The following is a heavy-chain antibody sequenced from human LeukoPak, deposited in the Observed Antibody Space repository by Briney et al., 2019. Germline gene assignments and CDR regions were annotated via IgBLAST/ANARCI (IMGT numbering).Heavy chain of an antibody. D-gene: IGHD2-2*01. Sequence: SGGSLRLSCAASGFTFSSYGMHWVRQAPGKGLEWVAVISYDGSNKYYADSVKGRFTISRDNSKNTLYLQMNSLRAEDTAVYYCAKPPSYCSSTSCLAFDIWGQGTMVTVSS. CDR3: AKPPSYCSSTSCLAFDI. V-gene: IGHV3-30*18. J-gene: IGHJ3*02. CDR1: GFTFSSYG. CDR2: ISYDGSNK.